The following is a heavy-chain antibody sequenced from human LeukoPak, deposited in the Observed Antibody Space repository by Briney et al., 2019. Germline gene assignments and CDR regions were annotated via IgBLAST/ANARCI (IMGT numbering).Heavy chain of an antibody. CDR3: ASLPDV. J-gene: IGHJ6*02. Sequence: GGSLRLSGAGSRFSFSKYAMSWVRQAPGKGLEWVSVINDSGGSTHYADSVKGRFTISRDNSKNTMYLQMSSLRADDTAIYYCASLPDVWGQGTTVTVSS. CDR1: RFSFSKYA. CDR2: INDSGGST. V-gene: IGHV3-23*01.